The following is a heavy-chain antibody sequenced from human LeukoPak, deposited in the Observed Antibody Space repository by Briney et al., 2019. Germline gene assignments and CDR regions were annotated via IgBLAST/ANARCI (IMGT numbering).Heavy chain of an antibody. CDR1: GFTFSSYS. J-gene: IGHJ3*02. D-gene: IGHD4-17*01. CDR2: ISSSSSTI. Sequence: GGSLRLSCAASGFTFSSYSMNWVRQAPGKGLEWVSYISSSSSTIYSADSVKGRFAISRDNAKKSLYLQMNSLRAEDTAVYYCARDPAYGDWWAFDIWGQGTMVTVSS. CDR3: ARDPAYGDWWAFDI. V-gene: IGHV3-48*01.